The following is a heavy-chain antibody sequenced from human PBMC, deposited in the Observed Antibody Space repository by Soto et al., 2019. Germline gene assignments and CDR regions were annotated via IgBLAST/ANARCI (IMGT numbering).Heavy chain of an antibody. V-gene: IGHV5-51*01. J-gene: IGHJ6*02. Sequence: GESLKISCKGSGYSFTRYWIGWVRQMPGKGLEGMGIIYPGDSETRYSPSFQGQVTMSADKSISTAYLQWSSLKASDTAMYYCARQPTSITMVRGVIINYYYYGRDVWGQGTTVTDS. CDR2: IYPGDSET. D-gene: IGHD3-10*01. CDR3: ARQPTSITMVRGVIINYYYYGRDV. CDR1: GYSFTRYW.